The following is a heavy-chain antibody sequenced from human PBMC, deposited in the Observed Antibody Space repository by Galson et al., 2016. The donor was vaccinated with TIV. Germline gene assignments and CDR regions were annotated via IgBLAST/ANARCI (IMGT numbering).Heavy chain of an antibody. J-gene: IGHJ6*02. V-gene: IGHV6-1*01. CDR2: TYYRSKWYN. CDR1: GDSVSSNSA. D-gene: IGHD1/OR15-1a*01. CDR3: ARDRTLPGYYYNGMDV. Sequence: CAISGDSVSSNSAWNWIRQSPSRGLEWLGRTYYRSKWYNDYALSVKSRITINQDTSKNQFSLQLNSMTPEDTAVYYCARDRTLPGYYYNGMDVWGQGTTVTVSS.